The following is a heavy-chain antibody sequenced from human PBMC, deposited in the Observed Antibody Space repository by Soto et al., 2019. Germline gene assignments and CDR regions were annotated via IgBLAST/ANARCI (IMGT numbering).Heavy chain of an antibody. D-gene: IGHD3-10*01. V-gene: IGHV4-31*03. J-gene: IGHJ5*02. CDR3: AREGGSGSYNWFDP. Sequence: SETLSLTCTVSGGSISSGGYYWSWIRQHPGKGLEWIGYIYYSGSTYYNPSLKSRVTISVDTSKNQFSLKLSSVTAADTAVYYCAREGGSGSYNWFDPWGQGTLVTVS. CDR1: GGSISSGGYY. CDR2: IYYSGST.